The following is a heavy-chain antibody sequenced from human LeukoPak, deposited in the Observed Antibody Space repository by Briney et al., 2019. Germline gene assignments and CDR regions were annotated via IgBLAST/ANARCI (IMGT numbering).Heavy chain of an antibody. J-gene: IGHJ4*02. CDR1: GYTFTSYG. Sequence: GASVKVSCKASGYTFTSYGISWVRQAPGKGREGMGWNSAYNGNTNYAQKLQGRVSMTTDTSTNTAYMELRSLRSDDTAVYYCSSGGGSITMIVDDYWGQGTLVTVSS. CDR2: NSAYNGNT. V-gene: IGHV1-18*01. CDR3: SSGGGSITMIVDDY. D-gene: IGHD3-22*01.